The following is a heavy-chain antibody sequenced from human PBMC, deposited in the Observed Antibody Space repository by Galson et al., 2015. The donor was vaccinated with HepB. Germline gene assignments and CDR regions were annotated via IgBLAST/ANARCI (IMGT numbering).Heavy chain of an antibody. Sequence: SLRLSCAASGFTVSNNYMSWVRQAPGKGLEWVSLIYSGGSTYYADSVKGRFTISRDNSKNTVYLQMNSLRAEDTAMYYCARGYSKSWYSGLGYWGQGTLVTVSS. CDR3: ARGYSKSWYSGLGY. J-gene: IGHJ4*02. V-gene: IGHV3-53*01. CDR1: GFTVSNNY. D-gene: IGHD5-12*01. CDR2: IYSGGST.